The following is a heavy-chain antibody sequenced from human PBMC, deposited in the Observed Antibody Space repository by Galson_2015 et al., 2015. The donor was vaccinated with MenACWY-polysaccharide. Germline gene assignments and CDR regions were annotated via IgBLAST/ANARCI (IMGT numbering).Heavy chain of an antibody. V-gene: IGHV3-33*01. CDR2: IWYDGSNK. D-gene: IGHD1-26*01. CDR1: EFTFNYYG. CDR3: ARAKGGAATVLDYYMDV. J-gene: IGHJ6*03. Sequence: SLRLSCAASEFTFNYYGMQWVRQAPGKGLEWVALIWYDGSNKYYADSVKGRFTISRDNSKNTLYLQMNSLRAEDMAVYYCARAKGGAATVLDYYMDVWGKGTTVIVSS.